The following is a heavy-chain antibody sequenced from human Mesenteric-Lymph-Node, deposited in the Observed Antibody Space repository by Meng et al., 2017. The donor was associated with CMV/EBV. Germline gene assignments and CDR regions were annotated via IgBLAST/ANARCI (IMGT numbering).Heavy chain of an antibody. D-gene: IGHD4-23*01. CDR1: GYNFTSYY. J-gene: IGHJ4*02. Sequence: KVSCKAYGYNFTSYYMHWVRQAPGQGLEWMGIINPSGGSTSYAQKFQGRVTMTRDTSTSTVYMELSSLRSEDTAVYYCARDIGGNADYWGQGTLVTVSS. CDR3: ARDIGGNADY. V-gene: IGHV1-46*01. CDR2: INPSGGST.